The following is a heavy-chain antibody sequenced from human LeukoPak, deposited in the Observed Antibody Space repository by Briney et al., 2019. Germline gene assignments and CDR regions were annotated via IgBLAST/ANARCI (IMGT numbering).Heavy chain of an antibody. CDR2: IYSGGST. V-gene: IGHV3-53*05. Sequence: GGSLRLSCAASGFTVSSDYMSWVRQAPGKGLEWVSVIYSGGSTYYADSVKGRLTISRDKSKNTVYLQMNSLRFEDTAMYYCARNWFDPWGQGTLVTVSS. CDR3: ARNWFDP. CDR1: GFTVSSDY. J-gene: IGHJ5*02.